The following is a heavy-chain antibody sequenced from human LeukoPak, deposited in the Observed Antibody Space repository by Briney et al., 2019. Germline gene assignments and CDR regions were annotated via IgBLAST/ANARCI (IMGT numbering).Heavy chain of an antibody. CDR3: ASPLMSGSSLGNFQH. D-gene: IGHD1-26*01. CDR2: IYYSGST. V-gene: IGHV4-39*01. J-gene: IGHJ1*01. CDR1: GGSISSSSYY. Sequence: SETLSLTCTVSGGSISSSSYYWGWIRQPPGKGLEWIGSIYYSGSTCYNPSLKSRVTISVDTSKNQFSLKLSSVTAADTAVYYCASPLMSGSSLGNFQHWGQGTLVTVSS.